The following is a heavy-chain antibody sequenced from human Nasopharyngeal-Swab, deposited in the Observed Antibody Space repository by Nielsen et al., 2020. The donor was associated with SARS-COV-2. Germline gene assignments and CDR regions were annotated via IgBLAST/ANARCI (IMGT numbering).Heavy chain of an antibody. V-gene: IGHV3-30*18. CDR3: AKDVHGDYGGIDY. CDR1: GFTFSSSG. J-gene: IGHJ4*02. Sequence: GGSLRLSCAASGFTFSSSGMDWVRKAPSKGLEWVAVISYDGSNEYYGDSVKGRFTISRENSKNTLYLQMNSLRVDDTAVYYCAKDVHGDYGGIDYWGQGILVTVSS. CDR2: ISYDGSNE. D-gene: IGHD4-17*01.